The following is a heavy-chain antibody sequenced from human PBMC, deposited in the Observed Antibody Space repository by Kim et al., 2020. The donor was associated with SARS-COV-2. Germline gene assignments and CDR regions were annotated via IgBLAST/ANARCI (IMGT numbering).Heavy chain of an antibody. CDR3: AKIFGAFHSESWFAP. V-gene: IGHV3-30*02. J-gene: IGHJ5*02. Sequence: ADSVIGRFTSSRDNSKSTLYLQMNSLEIEDTAVYHCAKIFGAFHSESWFAPWGQGTLVTVSS. D-gene: IGHD3-10*01.